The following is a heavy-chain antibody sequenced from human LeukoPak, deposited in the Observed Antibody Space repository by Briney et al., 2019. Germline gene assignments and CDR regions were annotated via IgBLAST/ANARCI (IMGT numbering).Heavy chain of an antibody. CDR1: GYTLTGLS. Sequence: GASVKVSCKVSGYTLTGLSMHWVRQAPGKGLEWMGGFDPEDGETIYAQKFQGRVTMTEDTSTDTAYMELSSLRSEDTAVYYCATLTSHVEWLDYWGQGTLVTVSS. CDR3: ATLTSHVEWLDY. D-gene: IGHD3-3*01. V-gene: IGHV1-24*01. CDR2: FDPEDGET. J-gene: IGHJ4*02.